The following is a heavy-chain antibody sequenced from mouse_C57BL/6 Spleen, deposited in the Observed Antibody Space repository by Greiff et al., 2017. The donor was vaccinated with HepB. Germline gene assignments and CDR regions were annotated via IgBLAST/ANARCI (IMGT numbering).Heavy chain of an antibody. V-gene: IGHV5-4*01. CDR3: ARDDVNFSWYFDV. CDR2: ISDGGSYT. CDR1: GFTFSSYA. D-gene: IGHD2-1*01. Sequence: EVMLVESGGGLVKPGGSLKLSCAASGFTFSSYAMSWVRQTPEKRLEWVATISDGGSYTYYPDNVKGRFTISRDNAKNNLYLQMSHLKSEDTAMYYCARDDVNFSWYFDVWGTGTTVTVSS. J-gene: IGHJ1*03.